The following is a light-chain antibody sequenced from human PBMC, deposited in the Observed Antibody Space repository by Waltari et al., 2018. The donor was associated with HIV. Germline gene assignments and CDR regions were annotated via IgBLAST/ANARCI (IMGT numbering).Light chain of an antibody. CDR2: EVR. Sequence: SALTQPPSASGSRGQSVTISCTGTSSDVGGYNYVSWYQQHPGKAPKLMIYEVRNRPSGVSNHFSGSKSGNTASLTISGLQAEDEADYYCSSYTSSRTVVFGGGTKLTVL. CDR3: SSYTSSRTVV. V-gene: IGLV2-14*01. CDR1: SSDVGGYNY. J-gene: IGLJ2*01.